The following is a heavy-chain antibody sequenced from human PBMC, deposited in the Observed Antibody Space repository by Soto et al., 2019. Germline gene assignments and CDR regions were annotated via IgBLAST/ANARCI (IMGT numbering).Heavy chain of an antibody. J-gene: IGHJ6*02. D-gene: IGHD5-12*01. Sequence: GASVKVSCKASGYPFTRFYMHWVRKAPGQGPEWKGWINPNSGGTNHAQKFQGWVTMTRDTSISTAYMELSRLRSGDTALYYCARDRASRDGYNYWAYYYYGMDVWGQGTTVTVSS. CDR2: INPNSGGT. V-gene: IGHV1-2*04. CDR1: GYPFTRFY. CDR3: ARDRASRDGYNYWAYYYYGMDV.